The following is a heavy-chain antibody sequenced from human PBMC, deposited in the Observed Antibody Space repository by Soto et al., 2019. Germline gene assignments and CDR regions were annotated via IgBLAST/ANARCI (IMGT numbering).Heavy chain of an antibody. CDR2: IYSGGST. J-gene: IGHJ4*02. CDR3: ARGSKHGSGWSSSWAPNFDY. Sequence: PGGSLRLSCAASGFTVSSNYMSWVRQAPGKGLEWVSVIYSGGSTYYADSVKGRFTISGDNSKNTLYLQMNSLRAEDTAVYYCARGSKHGSGWSSSWAPNFDYWGQGTLVTVSS. V-gene: IGHV3-53*01. D-gene: IGHD6-19*01. CDR1: GFTVSSNY.